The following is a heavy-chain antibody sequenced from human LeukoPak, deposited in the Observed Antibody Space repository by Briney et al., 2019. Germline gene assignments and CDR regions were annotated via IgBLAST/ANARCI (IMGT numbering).Heavy chain of an antibody. CDR3: ASNVAGKGDY. CDR2: ISSSSSYT. Sequence: GGSLRLSCAASGFTFSDYYMSWIRQAPGKGLEWVSYISSSSSYTNYADSVKGRFTISRDNAKNSLYLQMNSLRAEDTAVYYCASNVAGKGDYWGQGTLVTVSP. J-gene: IGHJ4*02. CDR1: GFTFSDYY. D-gene: IGHD6-19*01. V-gene: IGHV3-11*06.